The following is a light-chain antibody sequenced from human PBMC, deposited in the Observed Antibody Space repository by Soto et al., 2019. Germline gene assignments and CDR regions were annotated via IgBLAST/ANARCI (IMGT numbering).Light chain of an antibody. Sequence: QSVLTQPASVSGSPGQSITISCTGTSSDIGAYNSVSWYQQHPGKAPKLMIYEVSNRPSGVSNRFSASKSGNTASLTISGLQGEDEADYYCSSRTTSNPYVFGTGTKLTVL. CDR1: SSDIGAYNS. J-gene: IGLJ1*01. V-gene: IGLV2-14*01. CDR2: EVS. CDR3: SSRTTSNPYV.